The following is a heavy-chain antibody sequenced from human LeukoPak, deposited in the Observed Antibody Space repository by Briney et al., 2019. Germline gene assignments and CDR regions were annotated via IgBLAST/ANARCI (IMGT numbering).Heavy chain of an antibody. D-gene: IGHD3-22*01. CDR1: GFTFSSYG. J-gene: IGHJ4*02. V-gene: IGHV3-33*01. CDR3: ARDASSGYYFDY. Sequence: GGSLRPSCAASGFTFSSYGMHWVRQAPGKGLEWVAVIWYDGSNKYYADSVKGRFTISRDNSKNTLYLQMNSLRAEDTAVYYCARDASSGYYFDYWGQGTLVTVSS. CDR2: IWYDGSNK.